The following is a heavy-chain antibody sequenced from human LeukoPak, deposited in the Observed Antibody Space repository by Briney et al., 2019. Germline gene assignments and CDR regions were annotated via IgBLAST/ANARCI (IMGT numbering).Heavy chain of an antibody. CDR3: MGGRGWLPEN. CDR2: IKQDGTET. J-gene: IGHJ4*02. V-gene: IGHV3-7*01. Sequence: GGSLRLSCTTSGFTFGDYWMTWVRQAPGRWLEWVAIIKQDGTETFYVDSVKGRFTISRDNVKNSLYLQMNSLRIEDAAVYYCMGGRGWLPENWGQGTLVTVSS. CDR1: GFTFGDYW. D-gene: IGHD3-22*01.